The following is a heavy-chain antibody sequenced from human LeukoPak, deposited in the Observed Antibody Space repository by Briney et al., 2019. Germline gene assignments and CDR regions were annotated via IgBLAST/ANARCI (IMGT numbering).Heavy chain of an antibody. CDR2: INPNSGGT. Sequence: ASVKVSCKASGYTFTGYYMHWVRQAPGQGLEWMGWINPNSGGTNYAQKFQGRVTMTRDTFVGTAYMEVSGLASDDTAMYYCARDLSSTPNWELDHWGQGTLVTVSS. D-gene: IGHD1-1*01. V-gene: IGHV1-2*02. CDR3: ARDLSSTPNWELDH. CDR1: GYTFTGYY. J-gene: IGHJ4*02.